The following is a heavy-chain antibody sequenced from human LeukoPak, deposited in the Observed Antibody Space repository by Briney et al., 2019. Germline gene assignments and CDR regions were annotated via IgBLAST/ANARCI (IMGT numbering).Heavy chain of an antibody. CDR3: VGYFDWLLADY. J-gene: IGHJ4*02. D-gene: IGHD3-9*01. CDR2: IYSGGST. CDR1: GFTVSSNY. Sequence: PGGSLRLSCAASGFTVSSNYMSWVRQAPGKGLEWVSVIYSGGSTYHADSVKGRFTISRDNSKNTLYLQMNSLRAEDTAVYYCVGYFDWLLADYWGQGTLVTVSS. V-gene: IGHV3-66*02.